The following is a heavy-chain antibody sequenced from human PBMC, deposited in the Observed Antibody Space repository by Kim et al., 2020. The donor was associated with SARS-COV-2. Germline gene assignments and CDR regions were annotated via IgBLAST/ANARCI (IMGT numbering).Heavy chain of an antibody. J-gene: IGHJ4*02. Sequence: YYNPSLQSRVSMSVDTSKSQFSLMLSSVTAADTAVYYCAGRDYTYYFDYWGQGTLVTVSS. V-gene: IGHV4-39*01. CDR3: AGRDYTYYFDY. D-gene: IGHD4-4*01.